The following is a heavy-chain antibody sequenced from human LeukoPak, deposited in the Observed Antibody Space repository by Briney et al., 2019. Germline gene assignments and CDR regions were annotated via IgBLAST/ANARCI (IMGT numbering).Heavy chain of an antibody. CDR3: AKVTPRGGVVSLDY. CDR2: ISGDGGST. CDR1: GFTFDDYA. V-gene: IGHV3-43*02. D-gene: IGHD3-3*01. J-gene: IGHJ4*02. Sequence: PGGSLRLSCAASGFTFDDYAMHWVRQVSGKGLKWVSLISGDGGSTYYADSVKGRFTISRDNSKNSLYLQMNSLRTEDTALYYCAKVTPRGGVVSLDYWGAGALGTVSS.